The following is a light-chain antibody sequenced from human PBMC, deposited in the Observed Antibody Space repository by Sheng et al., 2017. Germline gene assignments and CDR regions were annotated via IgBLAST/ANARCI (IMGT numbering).Light chain of an antibody. CDR1: QDIGRW. CDR2: AAA. CDR3: QKYNSASWT. J-gene: IGKJ1*01. V-gene: IGKV1-27*01. Sequence: DIQLTQSPSTLSASVGDRVTITCRASQDIGRWLAWYQHKPGKAPKLLIYAAATLQSGVPSRFSGRGSGTDFTLTINSLQPEDVATYYCQKYNSASWTFGQGTKVEIK.